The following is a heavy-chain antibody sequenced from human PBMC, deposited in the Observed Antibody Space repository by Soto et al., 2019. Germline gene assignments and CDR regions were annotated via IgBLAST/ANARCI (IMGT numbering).Heavy chain of an antibody. D-gene: IGHD6-6*01. CDR3: ARGNRQLVQGTNDYYYYYMDV. CDR2: INHSGST. CDR1: GGSFSGYY. J-gene: IGHJ6*03. V-gene: IGHV4-34*01. Sequence: PSETLSLTCAVYGGSFSGYYWSWIRQPPGKGLEWIGEINHSGSTNYNPSLKSRVTISVDTSKNQFSLKLSSVTAADTAVYYCARGNRQLVQGTNDYYYYYMDVWGKGTTVTVSS.